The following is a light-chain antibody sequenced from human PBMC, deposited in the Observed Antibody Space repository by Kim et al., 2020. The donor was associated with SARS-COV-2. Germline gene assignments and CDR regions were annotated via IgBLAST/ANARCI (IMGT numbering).Light chain of an antibody. Sequence: DIQMTQSPSSLSASVGDRVTITCRASQGISSDLGWYQQNPGRAPKRLIYGASSLQSGVPSRFSGSGSGTEFTLTISSLQPEDFATYFCLQHNNHPSTFGQGTRLEIK. V-gene: IGKV1-17*01. CDR1: QGISSD. CDR2: GAS. J-gene: IGKJ5*01. CDR3: LQHNNHPST.